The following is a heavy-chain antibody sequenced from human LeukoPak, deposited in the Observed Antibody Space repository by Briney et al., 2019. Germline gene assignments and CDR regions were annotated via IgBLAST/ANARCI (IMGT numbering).Heavy chain of an antibody. CDR3: ARGFLYYYHSSAGSNFDY. J-gene: IGHJ4*02. CDR1: GGSFSGYY. D-gene: IGHD3-22*01. V-gene: IGHV4-34*01. CDR2: IKHSGST. Sequence: SETLSLTCAVYGGSFSGYYWSWIRQPPGKGLEWIGEIKHSGSTNYNPSLKSRVTISVDTSKNQFSLKLSSVTAADTAVYYCARGFLYYYHSSAGSNFDYWGQGTLVTVSS.